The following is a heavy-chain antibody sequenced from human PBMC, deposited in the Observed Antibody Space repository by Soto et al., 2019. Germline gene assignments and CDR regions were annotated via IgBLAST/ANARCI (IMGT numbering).Heavy chain of an antibody. CDR3: ASLYLGAGATNRYYYGMDV. J-gene: IGHJ6*02. V-gene: IGHV3-33*01. CDR2: IWYDGSNK. CDR1: GFTFSSYG. Sequence: PGGSLRLSCAASGFTFSSYGMHWVRQAPGKGLEWVAVIWYDGSNKYYADSVKGRFTISRDNSKNTLYLQMNSLRAEDTAVYYCASLYLGAGATNRYYYGMDVWGQGTTVTVSS. D-gene: IGHD1-26*01.